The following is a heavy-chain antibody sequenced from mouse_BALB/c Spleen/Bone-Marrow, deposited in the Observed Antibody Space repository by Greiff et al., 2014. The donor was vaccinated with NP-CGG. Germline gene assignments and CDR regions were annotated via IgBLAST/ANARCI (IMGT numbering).Heavy chain of an antibody. Sequence: QVQLQQSGAELVRPGSSVKISCKASGYAFSSYWMYWVKQRPGQGLEWIGQIYPGDGDTNYNGNFKDKATLTTDKSSTTAYMQLSSLTTEDYAVYFCARGGKLTGYYFDYWGQGTPLTVSS. V-gene: IGHV1-80*01. J-gene: IGHJ2*01. CDR3: ARGGKLTGYYFDY. D-gene: IGHD4-1*01. CDR1: GYAFSSYW. CDR2: IYPGDGDT.